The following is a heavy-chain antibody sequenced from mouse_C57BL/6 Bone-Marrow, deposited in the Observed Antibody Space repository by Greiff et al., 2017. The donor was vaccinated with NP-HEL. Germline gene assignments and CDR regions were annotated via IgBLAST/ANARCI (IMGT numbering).Heavy chain of an antibody. CDR2: INYDGSST. Sequence: EVKVVESEGGLVQPGSSMKLSCTASGFTFSDYYMAWVRQVPEKGLEWVANINYDGSSTYYLDSLKSRFIISRDNAKNILYLQMSSLKSEDTATYYCARRGGMYDYDWYFDVWGTGTTVTVSS. CDR1: GFTFSDYY. CDR3: ARRGGMYDYDWYFDV. D-gene: IGHD2-4*01. J-gene: IGHJ1*03. V-gene: IGHV5-16*01.